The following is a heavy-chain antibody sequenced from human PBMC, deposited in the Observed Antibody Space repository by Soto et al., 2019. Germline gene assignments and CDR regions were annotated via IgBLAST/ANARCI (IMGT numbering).Heavy chain of an antibody. J-gene: IGHJ3*02. D-gene: IGHD3-22*01. Sequence: SETLSLTCTVSGGSISSYYWSWIRHPPGKGLEWIGYIYYSGSTNYNPSLKSRVTISVDTSKNQFSLMLSSVTAADTAVYYCARVGGSGYYSAPGGAFDILGQVTMVTV. CDR3: ARVGGSGYYSAPGGAFDI. V-gene: IGHV4-59*01. CDR2: IYYSGST. CDR1: GGSISSYY.